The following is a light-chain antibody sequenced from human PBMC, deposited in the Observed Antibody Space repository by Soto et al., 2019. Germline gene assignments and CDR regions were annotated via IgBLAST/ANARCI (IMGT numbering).Light chain of an antibody. J-gene: IGKJ1*01. Sequence: DIQMTQSPSSLSASVGDRVTITCRASQGISNYLAWYQQKPGEVPNLLIYGASTLQSGVPSRFGGSGSGTDFTLTISNLQPEYVATYYCQKYSSAPQTFGQGTKV. V-gene: IGKV1-27*01. CDR1: QGISNY. CDR2: GAS. CDR3: QKYSSAPQT.